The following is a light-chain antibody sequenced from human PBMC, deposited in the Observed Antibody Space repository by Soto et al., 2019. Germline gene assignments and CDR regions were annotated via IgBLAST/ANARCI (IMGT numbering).Light chain of an antibody. CDR3: QQTFSTPIT. CDR2: AAS. Sequence: DIQMTQSPSSLFASVGDRVTLTCRASQTVRTYLNWYQQRPGKAPTLLIYAASSLQSSVPPRFSGAGSETDFTLTINGLQPEDFATYYCQQTFSTPITFGQGTRLE. V-gene: IGKV1-39*01. CDR1: QTVRTY. J-gene: IGKJ5*01.